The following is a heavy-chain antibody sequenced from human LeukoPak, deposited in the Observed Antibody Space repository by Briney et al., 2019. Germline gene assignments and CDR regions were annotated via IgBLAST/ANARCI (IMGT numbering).Heavy chain of an antibody. Sequence: GGSLRLSCAASGFTFSSYGMHWVRQAPGKGLEWVAVIWYDGSNKYYADSVKGRFTISRDNSKNTLYLQMNSLRAEDTAVYYCARRGDGYNWRYYFDYWGQGTLVTVSS. CDR2: IWYDGSNK. CDR3: ARRGDGYNWRYYFDY. J-gene: IGHJ4*02. D-gene: IGHD5-24*01. CDR1: GFTFSSYG. V-gene: IGHV3-33*01.